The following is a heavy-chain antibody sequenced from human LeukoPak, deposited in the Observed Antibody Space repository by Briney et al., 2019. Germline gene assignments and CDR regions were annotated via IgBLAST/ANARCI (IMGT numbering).Heavy chain of an antibody. V-gene: IGHV3-30*18. D-gene: IGHD6-19*01. CDR3: AKDGQWLDGYYFDY. CDR2: TSYDGSDK. J-gene: IGHJ4*02. CDR1: GFTFSSYS. Sequence: GGSLRLSCAASGFTFSSYSMNWVRQAPGKGLEWVAITSYDGSDKYYVDSVRGRFTISRDNSKNTLYLQMNSLRPEDTAVYYCAKDGQWLDGYYFDYWGQGTLVTVSS.